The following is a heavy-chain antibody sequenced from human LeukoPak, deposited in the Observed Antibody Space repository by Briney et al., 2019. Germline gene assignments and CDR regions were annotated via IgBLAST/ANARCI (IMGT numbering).Heavy chain of an antibody. V-gene: IGHV3-21*04. J-gene: IGHJ4*02. CDR3: ARAIRGYSYVLDY. CDR2: ISGDSNYI. D-gene: IGHD5-18*01. Sequence: GGSLRLSCAASGFTFSIYSMSWVRQAPGKGLEWVSSISGDSNYIYYADSVKGRFTISRDNPKNTLYLQMNSLRAEDTAVYYCARAIRGYSYVLDYWGQGTLVTVSS. CDR1: GFTFSIYS.